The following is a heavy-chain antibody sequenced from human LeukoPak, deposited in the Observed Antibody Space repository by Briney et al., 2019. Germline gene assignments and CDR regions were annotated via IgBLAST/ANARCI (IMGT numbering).Heavy chain of an antibody. J-gene: IGHJ4*02. CDR1: GYIFTNYW. CDR2: IYPADSDT. V-gene: IGHV5-51*01. Sequence: GESLKISCKGSGYIFTNYWIGWVRQMPGKGLESMGIIYPADSDTTYSPSFQGRVTISADMSIDTVYLQWSSLKASDTAIYYCARQSRDGSKTRGYYFDYWGQGTLVTVS. D-gene: IGHD3-10*01. CDR3: ARQSRDGSKTRGYYFDY.